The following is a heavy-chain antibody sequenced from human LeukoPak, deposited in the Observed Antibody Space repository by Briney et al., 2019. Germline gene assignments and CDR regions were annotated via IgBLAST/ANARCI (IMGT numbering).Heavy chain of an antibody. CDR1: GVSVGSGDYF. Sequence: PSETLSLTXTVSGVSVGSGDYFWSWIRQPPGKGLEWIGYIYFSGSTDSNPSLESRVTVSIDTSKNQFSLKLRSVTAADTAVYYCTRNASPDYWGQGTLVTVSS. D-gene: IGHD1-14*01. J-gene: IGHJ4*02. V-gene: IGHV4-30-4*08. CDR3: TRNASPDY. CDR2: IYFSGST.